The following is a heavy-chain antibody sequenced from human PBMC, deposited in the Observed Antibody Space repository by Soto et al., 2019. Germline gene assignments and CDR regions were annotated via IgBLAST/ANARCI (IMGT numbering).Heavy chain of an antibody. D-gene: IGHD2-21*02. CDR1: GSTFSSYT. CDR2: IIPVLGVT. V-gene: IGHV1-69*02. CDR3: ARRRYCGADCYSKYYYGMDV. Sequence: QVPLVQSGAEVKKPGSSVKVSCQASGSTFSSYTVSWVRQAPGQGLEWMGRIIPVLGVTNYAQKFKGRVTITADKSKTTAYMELSSLRSGDTAVYYCARRRYCGADCYSKYYYGMDVWGQGTTVTVSS. J-gene: IGHJ6*02.